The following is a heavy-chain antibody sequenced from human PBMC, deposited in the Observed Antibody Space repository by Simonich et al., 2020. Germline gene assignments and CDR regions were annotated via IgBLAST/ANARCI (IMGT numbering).Heavy chain of an antibody. V-gene: IGHV4-38-2*01. CDR1: GYSISSGYY. CDR3: ARVGYSNYYYYGMDV. CDR2: IYHSGST. D-gene: IGHD6-13*01. J-gene: IGHJ6*02. Sequence: QVQLQESGPGLVKPSETLSLTCAVSGYSISSGYYWGWFRQPPGKGLEWIGSIYHSGSTYYNPSLKSRVTISVDTSKNQFSLKLSSVTAADTAVYYCARVGYSNYYYYGMDVWGQGP.